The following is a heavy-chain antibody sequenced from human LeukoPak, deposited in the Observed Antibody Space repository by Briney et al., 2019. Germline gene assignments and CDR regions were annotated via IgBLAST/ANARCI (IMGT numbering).Heavy chain of an antibody. V-gene: IGHV4-59*01. CDR1: GGSISSYY. CDR3: ARWYYDSSGYRYFDY. D-gene: IGHD3-22*01. J-gene: IGHJ4*02. Sequence: SGTLSLTRTVSGGSISSYYSTWIRQPPGKGLAWLGYIYYSGNTNYNPSLKSRVTISVDTSKNQFSLKLSSVTAADTAVYYCARWYYDSSGYRYFDYWGQGTLVTVSS. CDR2: IYYSGNT.